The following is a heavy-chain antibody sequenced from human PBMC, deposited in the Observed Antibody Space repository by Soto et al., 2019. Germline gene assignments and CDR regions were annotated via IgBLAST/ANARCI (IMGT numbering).Heavy chain of an antibody. CDR2: IYYSGST. Sequence: SETLSLTCAVSGGSISSGGYSWSWIRQPPGKGLEWIGYIYYSGSTNYNPSLKSRVTISVDTSKNQFSLKLSSVTAADTAVYYCARTVKEEWFDPWGQGTLVTVSS. V-gene: IGHV4-61*08. CDR3: ARTVKEEWFDP. CDR1: GGSISSGGYS. D-gene: IGHD4-4*01. J-gene: IGHJ5*02.